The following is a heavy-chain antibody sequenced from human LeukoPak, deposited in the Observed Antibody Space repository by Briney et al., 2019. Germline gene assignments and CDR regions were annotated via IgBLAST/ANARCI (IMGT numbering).Heavy chain of an antibody. V-gene: IGHV3-21*01. Sequence: GGSLRLSCAASAFSFSNYNMNWVRQAPGKGLEWVSSITSSGSYIYYADSVKGRFTISRDNAKNSLYLQMNSLRAEDTAVYYCARDYDILTGYYGNWFDPWGQGTLVTVSS. CDR2: ITSSGSYI. J-gene: IGHJ5*02. CDR3: ARDYDILTGYYGNWFDP. D-gene: IGHD3-9*01. CDR1: AFSFSNYN.